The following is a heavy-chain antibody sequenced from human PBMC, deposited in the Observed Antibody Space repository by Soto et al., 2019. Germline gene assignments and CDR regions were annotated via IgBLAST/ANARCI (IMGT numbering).Heavy chain of an antibody. V-gene: IGHV4-30-4*01. CDR2: IYYSGST. J-gene: IGHJ3*02. CDR3: AREAPGLSSSWYPADDAFDI. D-gene: IGHD6-13*01. CDR1: GGSISSGDYY. Sequence: QVQLQESGPGLVKPSQTLSLTCTVSGGSISSGDYYWSWIRQPPGKGLEWIGYIYYSGSTYYNPSLKSRVTISVDTSKNQFSLKLSSVTAADTAVYYCAREAPGLSSSWYPADDAFDIWGQGTMVTVSS.